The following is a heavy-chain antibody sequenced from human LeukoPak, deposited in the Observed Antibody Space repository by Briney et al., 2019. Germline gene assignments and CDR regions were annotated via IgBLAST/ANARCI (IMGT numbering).Heavy chain of an antibody. D-gene: IGHD4-11*01. CDR2: IYPNSCCT. V-gene: IGHV1-2*02. J-gene: IGHJ1*01. CDR3: ARPLYSNYGYFQH. Sequence: ASVPVSCQASGYTFTGHYIHWVRQAPGQGLEWMGWIYPNSCCTNYVQKFQGRVTMTRDTSINTAYMELSRLRSDDTAVYYCARPLYSNYGYFQHWREGTLVSVFS. CDR1: GYTFTGHY.